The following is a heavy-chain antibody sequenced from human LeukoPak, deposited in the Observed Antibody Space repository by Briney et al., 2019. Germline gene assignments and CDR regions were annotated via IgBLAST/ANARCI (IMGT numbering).Heavy chain of an antibody. V-gene: IGHV1-24*01. D-gene: IGHD6-13*01. CDR2: FDTEDGET. J-gene: IGHJ4*02. CDR1: GYTLTEFS. Sequence: SVKVACKVSGYTLTEFSIHWVRRVPGKGLEWMGGFDTEDGETIYAQKFQDTLTMPEHTPSDTAYMELSSLRSDDTAVYCCTAIAAAGQRGSSFDYWGQGTLVTVSS. CDR3: TAIAAAGQRGSSFDY.